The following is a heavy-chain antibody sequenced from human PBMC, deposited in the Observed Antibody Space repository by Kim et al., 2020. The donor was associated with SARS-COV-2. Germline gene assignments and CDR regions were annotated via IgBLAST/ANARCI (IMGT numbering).Heavy chain of an antibody. CDR1: GFTFSSYC. Sequence: GGSLRLSCPAYGFTFSSYCMHWVRQAPGKGREWVAVIWYDGSNKYYADSVKGRFTISRDNSKNTLYLQMNSLRAEDTAVYYCARDSVVLYSSSWCLDYWGQGTLVTVSS. V-gene: IGHV3-33*01. CDR3: ARDSVVLYSSSWCLDY. J-gene: IGHJ4*02. D-gene: IGHD6-13*01. CDR2: IWYDGSNK.